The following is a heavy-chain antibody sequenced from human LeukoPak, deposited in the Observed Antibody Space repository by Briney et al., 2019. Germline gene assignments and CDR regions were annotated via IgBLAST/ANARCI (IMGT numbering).Heavy chain of an antibody. Sequence: GGSLRLSCAASGFTSSSYAMSWVRQAPGKGLEWVSAISGSGGSTYYADSVKGRFTISRDNSKNTLYLQMNSLRAEDTAVYYCAKSRLWGHDAFDIWGQGTMVTVSS. V-gene: IGHV3-23*01. J-gene: IGHJ3*02. D-gene: IGHD5-18*01. CDR2: ISGSGGST. CDR1: GFTSSSYA. CDR3: AKSRLWGHDAFDI.